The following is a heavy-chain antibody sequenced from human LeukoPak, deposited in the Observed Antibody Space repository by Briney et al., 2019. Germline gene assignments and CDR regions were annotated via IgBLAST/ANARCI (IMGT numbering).Heavy chain of an antibody. CDR1: GGSISSGSYY. D-gene: IGHD3-22*01. V-gene: IGHV4-61*02. J-gene: IGHJ4*02. Sequence: PSQTLSLTCTVSGGSISSGSYYWSWIRQPAGKGLEWTGRIYTSGSTNYNPSLKSRVTISVDTSKNQFSLKLSSVTAADTAVYYCARARPPTYYYDSSGYGNYYFDYWGQGTLVTVSS. CDR2: IYTSGST. CDR3: ARARPPTYYYDSSGYGNYYFDY.